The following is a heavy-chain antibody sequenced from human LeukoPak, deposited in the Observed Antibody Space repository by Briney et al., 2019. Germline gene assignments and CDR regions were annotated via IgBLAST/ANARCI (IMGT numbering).Heavy chain of an antibody. CDR2: IYYSGST. D-gene: IGHD3-22*01. J-gene: IGHJ4*02. Sequence: PSETLSLTCTVSGGSISSSSYYWGWIRQPPGKGLEWIGSIYYSGSTYYNPSLKSRVTISVDTSKYQFSLKLSSVTAADTAVYYCAKGGDHMIVVVFWYWGQGTLVTVSS. CDR3: AKGGDHMIVVVFWY. CDR1: GGSISSSSYY. V-gene: IGHV4-39*01.